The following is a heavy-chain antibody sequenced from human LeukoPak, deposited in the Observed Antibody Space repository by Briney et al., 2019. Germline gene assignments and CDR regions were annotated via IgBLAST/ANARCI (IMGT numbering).Heavy chain of an antibody. CDR2: ISGSGGST. CDR3: AKDSPYSSSWRDPFDY. Sequence: PGRALRLSCAASGFTFSSYAMSWVRQAPGKGLEWVSAISGSGGSTYYADSVKGRFTISRDNSKNTLYLQMNSLRAEDTAVYYCAKDSPYSSSWRDPFDYWGQGTLVTVSS. V-gene: IGHV3-23*01. CDR1: GFTFSSYA. J-gene: IGHJ4*02. D-gene: IGHD6-13*01.